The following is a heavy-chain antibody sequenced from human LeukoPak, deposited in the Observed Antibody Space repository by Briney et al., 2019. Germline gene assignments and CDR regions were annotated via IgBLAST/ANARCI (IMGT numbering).Heavy chain of an antibody. V-gene: IGHV3-30-3*01. J-gene: IGHJ3*02. CDR1: GFTFSSYA. D-gene: IGHD3-22*01. Sequence: PGRSLRLSCAASGFTFSSYAMHWVRQAPGKGLEWVAFISYDGSNKYYADSVKGRFTISRDNSKNTLYLQMNSLRAEDTAVYYCASLPYDSSGFDAFDIWGQGTXVTXXS. CDR3: ASLPYDSSGFDAFDI. CDR2: ISYDGSNK.